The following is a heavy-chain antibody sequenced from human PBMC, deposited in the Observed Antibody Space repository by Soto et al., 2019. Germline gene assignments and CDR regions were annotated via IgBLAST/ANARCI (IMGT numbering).Heavy chain of an antibody. D-gene: IGHD3-10*01. CDR3: ARWVNMVRGVIALDY. Sequence: QVQLVQSGAEVKKPGASVKVSCKASGYTFTGYYMHWVRQAPGQGLEWMGWINPNSGGTNHAQKFQGRVTMARETSISKTYMELKRLSTDDTAVYYCARWVNMVRGVIALDYWGHGTLVTVSS. J-gene: IGHJ4*01. CDR2: INPNSGGT. CDR1: GYTFTGYY. V-gene: IGHV1-2*02.